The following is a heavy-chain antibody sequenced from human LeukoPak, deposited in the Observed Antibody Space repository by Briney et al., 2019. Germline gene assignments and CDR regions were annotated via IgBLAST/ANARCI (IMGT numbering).Heavy chain of an antibody. CDR2: ISGSGGST. J-gene: IGHJ4*02. D-gene: IGHD2-2*01. CDR1: GFTFSSYA. V-gene: IGHV3-23*01. Sequence: GGSLRLSCAASGFTFSSYAMGWVRQAPGKGLEWVSAISGSGGSTYYADSVKGRFTISRDNSKNTLYLQMNSLRAEDTAVYYCAKEGCSSTSCYDYFDYWGQGTLVTVSS. CDR3: AKEGCSSTSCYDYFDY.